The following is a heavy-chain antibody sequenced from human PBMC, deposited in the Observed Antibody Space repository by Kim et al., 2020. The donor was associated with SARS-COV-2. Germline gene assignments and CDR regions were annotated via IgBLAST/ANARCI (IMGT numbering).Heavy chain of an antibody. CDR3: ARVKVYYYGMDV. CDR1: GFTVSSNY. CDR2: IYSGGST. J-gene: IGHJ6*02. Sequence: GGSLRLSCAASGFTVSSNYMSWVRQAPGKGLEWASVIYSGGSTYYADSVKGRFTISRDNSKNTLYLQMNSLRAEDTAVYYCARVKVYYYGMDVWGQGTTVTVSS. V-gene: IGHV3-66*01.